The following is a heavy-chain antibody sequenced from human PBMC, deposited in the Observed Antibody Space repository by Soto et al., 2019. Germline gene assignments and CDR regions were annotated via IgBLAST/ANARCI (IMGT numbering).Heavy chain of an antibody. J-gene: IGHJ6*02. Sequence: QVRLVQSGAEVKKPGSSVKVSCEASGGTFSSYTFSWVRQAPGHGLEWMGGIIPMFRTGNYAQKFQGRVTITPDESTNTVYMELSSLRSDDTAVYYWARDCGSTSCFDMDVWGQGTTVTVSS. CDR2: IIPMFRTG. V-gene: IGHV1-69*01. CDR1: GGTFSSYT. D-gene: IGHD2-2*01. CDR3: ARDCGSTSCFDMDV.